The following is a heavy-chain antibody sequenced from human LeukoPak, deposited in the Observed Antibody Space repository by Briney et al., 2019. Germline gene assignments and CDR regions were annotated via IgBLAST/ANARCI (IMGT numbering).Heavy chain of an antibody. V-gene: IGHV4-30-4*01. D-gene: IGHD3-10*01. CDR2: IYYSGST. Sequence: PSETLSLTCIVSGGSISSGDYYWSWIRQPPGKGLEWIGYIYYSGSTYYNPSLKSRVTISVDTSKNQFSLKLSSVTAADTAVYYCARDLRRGVVDYWGQGTLVTVSS. J-gene: IGHJ4*02. CDR3: ARDLRRGVVDY. CDR1: GGSISSGDYY.